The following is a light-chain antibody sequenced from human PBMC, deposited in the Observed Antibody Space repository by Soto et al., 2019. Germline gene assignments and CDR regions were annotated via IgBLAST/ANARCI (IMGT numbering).Light chain of an antibody. V-gene: IGKV3-15*01. Sequence: EIVMMQSPATLPVSPGERATLSCRASQSVSSNLAWYQQKPGQAPRLLIYGASTRATGIPARFSGSGSGTEFTLTISSLQSEDFAVYYCQQYNNWTFGQGTKVDIK. J-gene: IGKJ1*01. CDR3: QQYNNWT. CDR2: GAS. CDR1: QSVSSN.